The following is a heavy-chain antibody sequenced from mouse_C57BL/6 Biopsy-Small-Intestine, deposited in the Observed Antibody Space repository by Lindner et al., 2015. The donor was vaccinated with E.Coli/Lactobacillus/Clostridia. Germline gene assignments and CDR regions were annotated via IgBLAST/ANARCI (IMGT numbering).Heavy chain of an antibody. CDR1: GYSFTGYY. Sequence: QLQESGPELVKPGASVKMSCKASGYSFTGYYMNWVKQSPEKSLEWIGEINPTTGGTTYNQKFKAKATLTVDKSSSTAYMQLKSLTSEDSAVYYCARSYYDNLDYWGQGTTLTVSS. CDR3: ARSYYDNLDY. V-gene: IGHV1-42*01. CDR2: INPTTGGT. J-gene: IGHJ2*01. D-gene: IGHD2-10*01.